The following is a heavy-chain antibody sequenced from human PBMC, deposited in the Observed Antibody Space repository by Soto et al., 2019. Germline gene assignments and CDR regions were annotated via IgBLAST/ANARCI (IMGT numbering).Heavy chain of an antibody. J-gene: IGHJ4*02. D-gene: IGHD5-12*01. Sequence: TLSLTCSVSGGTINSGDYFWSWIRQPPGKGLEWIGSIFYTGSTYYSPSLKSRASMSMDTSKYLFSLRLRSLTAADTAVYFCARVKATLYRHYYFDYWGQGTPVTVSS. CDR1: GGTINSGDYF. CDR3: ARVKATLYRHYYFDY. CDR2: IFYTGST. V-gene: IGHV4-30-4*01.